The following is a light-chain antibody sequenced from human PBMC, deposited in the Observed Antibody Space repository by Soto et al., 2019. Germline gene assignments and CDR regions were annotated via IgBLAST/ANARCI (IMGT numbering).Light chain of an antibody. Sequence: EIVLTQSPGTLSLSPGERATLSCRTRQSVSSSYLAWYQQTPGQAPRLLIFGASNRATGIPDRFSGSGSGTDFTLTITRLEPEDFAVYYCQVYGSSPWTFGQGTKVEVK. CDR3: QVYGSSPWT. J-gene: IGKJ1*01. V-gene: IGKV3-20*01. CDR1: QSVSSSY. CDR2: GAS.